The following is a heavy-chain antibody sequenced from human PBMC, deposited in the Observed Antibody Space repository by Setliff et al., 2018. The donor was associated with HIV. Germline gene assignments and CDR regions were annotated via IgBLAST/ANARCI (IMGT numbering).Heavy chain of an antibody. V-gene: IGHV3-11*05. CDR3: ARDTSLISIAVTVDDY. Sequence: GGSLRLSCAASGFTFSDYYMNWIRQAPGKGLEWVSYISGSSSYTNYADSVKGRFTISRDDAKKSLYLQLNSLRAEDTAVYYCARDTSLISIAVTVDDYWGQGTLVTVSS. D-gene: IGHD6-19*01. J-gene: IGHJ4*02. CDR2: ISGSSSYT. CDR1: GFTFSDYY.